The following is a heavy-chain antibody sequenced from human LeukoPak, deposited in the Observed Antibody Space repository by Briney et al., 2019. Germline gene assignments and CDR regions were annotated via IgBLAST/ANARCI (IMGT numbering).Heavy chain of an antibody. CDR1: GFTFSDHY. CDR2: TRNKANSYTT. J-gene: IGHJ6*02. CDR3: ARAPRDYYYGMDV. V-gene: IGHV3-72*01. Sequence: GGSLRLSCAASGFTFSDHYMDWVRQAPGKGLEWVGRTRNKANSYTTEYAASVKGRFTISRGDSKNSLYLQMNSLKTEDTAVYYCARAPRDYYYGMDVWGQGTTVTVSS.